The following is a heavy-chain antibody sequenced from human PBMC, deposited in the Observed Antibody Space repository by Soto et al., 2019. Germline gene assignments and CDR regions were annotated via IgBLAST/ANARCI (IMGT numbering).Heavy chain of an antibody. Sequence: GGSLRLSCAASGFTFSSYWMSWVRQAPGKGLEWVANIKQDGSEKYYVDSVKGRFTISRDNAKNSLYLQMNSLRAEDTAVYYCAREGLPYDILTGYSPAYFDYWGQGTLVTVSS. J-gene: IGHJ4*02. V-gene: IGHV3-7*03. CDR2: IKQDGSEK. D-gene: IGHD3-9*01. CDR1: GFTFSSYW. CDR3: AREGLPYDILTGYSPAYFDY.